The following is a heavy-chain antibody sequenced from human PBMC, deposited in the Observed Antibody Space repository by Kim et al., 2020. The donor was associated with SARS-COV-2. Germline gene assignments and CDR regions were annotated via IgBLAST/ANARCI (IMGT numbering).Heavy chain of an antibody. CDR3: AKDFRGSGSLDY. CDR2: ISNDGSDK. D-gene: IGHD3-10*01. Sequence: GGSLRLSCAASGFTFNNCAMHWVRQAPGKGLEWVAVISNDGSDKFFADSVKGRFTISRDNSKNTLDLEMNSLRTEDTAVYYCAKDFRGSGSLDYWGQGTQVTVSS. V-gene: IGHV3-30*18. J-gene: IGHJ4*02. CDR1: GFTFNNCA.